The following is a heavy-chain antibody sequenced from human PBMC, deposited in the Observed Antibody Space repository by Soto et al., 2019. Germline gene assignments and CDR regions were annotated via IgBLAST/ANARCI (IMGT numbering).Heavy chain of an antibody. V-gene: IGHV4-39*01. Sequence: PESLSLTRTVTGDSISRRCDYWGWLRQHPGKGLEWIGSIYYSGSTYNNPSLRSRVSMSIDTSKDKFSLKLKSVTAADTALYFCARQRPSVVTQAYFDFWGKGALVT. D-gene: IGHD2-21*02. J-gene: IGHJ4*02. CDR3: ARQRPSVVTQAYFDF. CDR2: IYYSGST. CDR1: GDSISRRCDY.